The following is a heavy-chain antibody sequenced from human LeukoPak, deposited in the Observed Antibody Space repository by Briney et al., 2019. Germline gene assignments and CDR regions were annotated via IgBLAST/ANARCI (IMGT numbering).Heavy chain of an antibody. J-gene: IGHJ4*02. CDR2: INGDGSST. CDR3: ARSGGDYGDSVGY. CDR1: GFTFRTYW. V-gene: IGHV3-74*01. Sequence: GGSLRLSCAASGFTFRTYWMHWVRQGPGKGLVWVSRINGDGSSTSYADSVKGRFTISRDNAKNTVYLQMNSLRAEDTAVYYCARSGGDYGDSVGYWGQGTLVTVTS. D-gene: IGHD4-17*01.